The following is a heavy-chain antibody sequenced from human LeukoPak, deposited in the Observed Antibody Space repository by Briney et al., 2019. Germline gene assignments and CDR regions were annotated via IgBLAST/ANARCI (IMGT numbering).Heavy chain of an antibody. J-gene: IGHJ3*02. V-gene: IGHV3-74*01. CDR3: IRDYGAVGTTNAFDI. D-gene: IGHD1-14*01. Sequence: GGSLRLSCAASGFTFSRYWMHWVRQAPGEGLVWVSRINGDGSSTSYADFVKGRFTISRDNAKNRLYLQMNSLRVEDTAVYYCIRDYGAVGTTNAFDIWGQGTMVTVSS. CDR1: GFTFSRYW. CDR2: INGDGSST.